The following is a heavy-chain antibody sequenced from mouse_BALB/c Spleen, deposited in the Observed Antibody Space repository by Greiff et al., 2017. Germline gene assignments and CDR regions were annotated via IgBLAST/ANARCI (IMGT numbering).Heavy chain of an antibody. V-gene: IGHV1S22*01. CDR2: IYPGSGST. CDR3: TREASLLRLRRFAY. Sequence: LKQSGSELVRPGASVKLSCKASGYTFTSYWMHWVKQRPGQGLEWIGNIYPGSGSTNYDEKFKSKATLTVDTSSSTAYMQLSSLTSEDSAVYYCTREASLLRLRRFAYWGQGTLVTVSA. D-gene: IGHD1-2*01. J-gene: IGHJ3*01. CDR1: GYTFTSYW.